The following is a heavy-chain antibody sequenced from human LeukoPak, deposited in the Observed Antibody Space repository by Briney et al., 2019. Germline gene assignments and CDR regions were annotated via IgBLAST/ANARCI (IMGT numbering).Heavy chain of an antibody. Sequence: ASVKVSCKASGYTFTSYDINWVRQATGQGLEWMGWMNPNGGNTGYAQKFQGRVTMTRNTSISTAYMELSSLRSEDTAVYYCARNSGIAAAGTSDYWGQGTLVTVSS. J-gene: IGHJ4*02. V-gene: IGHV1-8*01. CDR1: GYTFTSYD. CDR2: MNPNGGNT. CDR3: ARNSGIAAAGTSDY. D-gene: IGHD6-13*01.